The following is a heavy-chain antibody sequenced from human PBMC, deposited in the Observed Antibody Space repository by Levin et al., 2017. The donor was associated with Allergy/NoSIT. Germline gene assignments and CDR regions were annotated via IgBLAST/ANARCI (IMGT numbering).Heavy chain of an antibody. J-gene: IGHJ4*02. CDR1: GFTFSTYY. CDR2: INQDGTGK. D-gene: IGHD3-16*02. V-gene: IGHV3-7*01. Sequence: GGSLRLSCAASGFTFSTYYMSWVRQAPGTGLEWVANINQDGTGKFYVDSVKGRFTISRDNAQNSVYLQMNSLRAEDTAVYYCGAGVIGWGSWGQGTPVTVSS. CDR3: GAGVIGWGS.